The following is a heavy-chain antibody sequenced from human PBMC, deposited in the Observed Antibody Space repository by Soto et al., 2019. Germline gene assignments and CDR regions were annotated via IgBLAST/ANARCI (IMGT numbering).Heavy chain of an antibody. CDR3: TPWSWVVIAPTGY. CDR2: IQSKTEGGKT. V-gene: IGHV3-15*01. CDR1: GFTFSNAG. Sequence: EVQLVESGGGLVQPGGSLRLSCAASGFTFSNAGMSWVRQAPGKGLEWVGRIQSKTEGGKTDYAAPVKGRFTISRDDSKDTLYMQMNSLKTEDTAVYYCTPWSWVVIAPTGYWGHGTLVTVSS. D-gene: IGHD3-22*01. J-gene: IGHJ4*01.